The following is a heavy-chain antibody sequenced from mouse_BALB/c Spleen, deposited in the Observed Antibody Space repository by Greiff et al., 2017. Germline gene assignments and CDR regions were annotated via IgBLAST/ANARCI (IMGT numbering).Heavy chain of an antibody. D-gene: IGHD2-14*01. V-gene: IGHV1-69*02. Sequence: QVQLQQPGAELVRPGASVKLSCKASGYTFTSYWINWVKQRPGQGLEWIGNIYPSDSYTNYNQKFKDKATLTVDKSSSTAYMQLSSPTSEDSAVYYCAREGKVRRAFAYWGQGTLVTVSA. CDR3: AREGKVRRAFAY. J-gene: IGHJ3*01. CDR2: IYPSDSYT. CDR1: GYTFTSYW.